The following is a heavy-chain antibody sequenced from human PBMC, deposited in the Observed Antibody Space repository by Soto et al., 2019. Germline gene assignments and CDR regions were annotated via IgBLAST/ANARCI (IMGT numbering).Heavy chain of an antibody. CDR1: GFTFRNHG. J-gene: IGHJ4*02. D-gene: IGHD1-26*01. CDR3: AREEMSVGNYLDF. V-gene: IGHV3-33*01. CDR2: VWFGGTVK. Sequence: QPGGSLRLSCAASGFTFRNHGMHWVRQAPGKGLDWVAVVWFGGTVKYYADSVKGRFTVSRDNSNDMLFLEMNTLRVDDTGVYYCAREEMSVGNYLDFWGQGTLVTVSS.